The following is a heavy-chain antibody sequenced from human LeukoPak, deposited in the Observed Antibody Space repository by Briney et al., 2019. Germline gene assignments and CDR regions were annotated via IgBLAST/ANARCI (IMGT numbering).Heavy chain of an antibody. D-gene: IGHD6-19*01. CDR2: ISGSGGST. Sequence: RGSLRLSCAASGFTFSSYAMSWVRQAPGKGLECFSAISGSGGSTYYADSVKGRFTISRDNSKNTLYLQMNSLRAEDTAVYYCAKSAYSSGWSPSDYWGQGTLVTVSS. J-gene: IGHJ4*02. V-gene: IGHV3-23*01. CDR1: GFTFSSYA. CDR3: AKSAYSSGWSPSDY.